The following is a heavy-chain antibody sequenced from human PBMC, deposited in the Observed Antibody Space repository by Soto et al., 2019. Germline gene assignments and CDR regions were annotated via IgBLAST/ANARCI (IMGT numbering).Heavy chain of an antibody. V-gene: IGHV1-2*02. CDR3: ARDFSHYYDSSGYYQPYFDY. J-gene: IGHJ4*02. Sequence: ASVKVSCKASGYTFTSYGISWVRQAPGQGLEWMGWINPNSGGTNYAQKFQGRVTMTRDTSISTAYMELSRLRSDDTAVYYCARDFSHYYDSSGYYQPYFDYWGQGTLVTVSS. D-gene: IGHD3-22*01. CDR1: GYTFTSYG. CDR2: INPNSGGT.